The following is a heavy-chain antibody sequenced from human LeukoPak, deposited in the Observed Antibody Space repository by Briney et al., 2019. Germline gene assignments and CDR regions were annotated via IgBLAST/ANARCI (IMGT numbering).Heavy chain of an antibody. V-gene: IGHV3-64*01. CDR2: ISSNGGST. CDR3: ARSGYCSSTSCYGDLGYYYYGMDV. D-gene: IGHD2-2*01. Sequence: SGGSLRLSCAASGFTFSSYAMHWVRQAPGKGLEYVSAISSNGGSTYYANSVKGRFTISRDNSKNTLYLQMGSLRAEDMAVYYCARSGYCSSTSCYGDLGYYYYGMDVWGQGTTVTVSS. J-gene: IGHJ6*02. CDR1: GFTFSSYA.